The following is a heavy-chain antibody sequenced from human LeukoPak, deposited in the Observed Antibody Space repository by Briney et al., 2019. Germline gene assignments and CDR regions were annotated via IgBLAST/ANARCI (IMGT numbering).Heavy chain of an antibody. CDR1: GFIFSSYG. D-gene: IGHD2-2*02. Sequence: GGSLRLSCAASGFIFSSYGMHWVRQAPGKGLEWVAVIWYDGSNKYYADSVKGRFTISRDNSKNTLYLQMDSLRAEDTAVYSCARGYCTGTSCYIDYWGQGTLVTVSS. V-gene: IGHV3-33*01. J-gene: IGHJ4*02. CDR2: IWYDGSNK. CDR3: ARGYCTGTSCYIDY.